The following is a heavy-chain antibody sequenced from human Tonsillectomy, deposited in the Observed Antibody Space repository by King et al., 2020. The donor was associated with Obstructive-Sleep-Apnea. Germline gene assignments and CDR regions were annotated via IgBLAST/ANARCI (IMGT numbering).Heavy chain of an antibody. Sequence: QLVQSGAEVKKPGESLKISCKSSGYSFSNYWIGWVRQMPGKGLEWMGIIYPGDSYTRYSPSFQGQVTISADKSISTAHLQWSSLKASDTAMYYCARQGKGTVMVTPYFDYGGQGTLVTVSS. V-gene: IGHV5-51*01. CDR2: IYPGDSYT. CDR3: ARQGKGTVMVTPYFDY. D-gene: IGHD5-18*01. CDR1: GYSFSNYW. J-gene: IGHJ4*02.